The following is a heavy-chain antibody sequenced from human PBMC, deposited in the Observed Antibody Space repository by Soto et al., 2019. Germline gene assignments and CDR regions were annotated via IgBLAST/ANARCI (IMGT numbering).Heavy chain of an antibody. Sequence: GGTLRLSCAASGFTFSSYAMRWVRQASGNGLEWVAVISYDGSNKYYADSVKGRFTISRDNSKNTLYLQMNSLRAEDTAVYYCARDPGGSSCFDYWGQGTLVTVSS. CDR2: ISYDGSNK. D-gene: IGHD6-13*01. V-gene: IGHV3-30-3*01. CDR3: ARDPGGSSCFDY. J-gene: IGHJ4*02. CDR1: GFTFSSYA.